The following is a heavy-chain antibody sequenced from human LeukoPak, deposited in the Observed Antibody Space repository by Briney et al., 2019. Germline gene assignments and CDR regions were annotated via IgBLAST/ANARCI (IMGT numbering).Heavy chain of an antibody. CDR1: GFTFSSYD. CDR2: ISYDGSNK. D-gene: IGHD3-10*01. Sequence: PGGSLRLSCAASGFTFSSYDMHWVRQAPGKGLEWVAVISYDGSNKYYADSVKGRFTISRDNSKNTLYLQMNNLRAEDTAVYYCASHYSGSGSYYMDVWGQGTTVTVSS. V-gene: IGHV3-30*14. J-gene: IGHJ6*02. CDR3: ASHYSGSGSYYMDV.